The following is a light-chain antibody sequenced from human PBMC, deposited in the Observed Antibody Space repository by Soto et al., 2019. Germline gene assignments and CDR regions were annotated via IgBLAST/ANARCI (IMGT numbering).Light chain of an antibody. CDR3: QKYNSAPRT. Sequence: DIPMTQSPASLSASVGDRVTITSRARQGTSNNLPWYQQKPGKVPKLLIYAASTLQSGFPSRFSGSGSGTDFTLTISSLQPEDVATYYCQKYNSAPRTFGQGTKVEIK. J-gene: IGKJ1*01. V-gene: IGKV1-27*01. CDR2: AAS. CDR1: QGTSNN.